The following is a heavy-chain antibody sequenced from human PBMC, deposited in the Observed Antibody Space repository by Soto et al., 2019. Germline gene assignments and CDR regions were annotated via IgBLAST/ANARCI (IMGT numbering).Heavy chain of an antibody. CDR1: GFTFSTYE. CDR3: AGKGHYNWSDP. CDR2: ISSGGSTI. J-gene: IGHJ5*02. Sequence: PGGSLRLSCTASGFTFSTYEMNWVRQAPGKGLEWLSEISSGGSTIFYADSVKGRFTISRDNAKNSLYLQMNSLRVEDTAVYYCAGKGHYNWSDPWGQGTLVTVSS. V-gene: IGHV3-48*03.